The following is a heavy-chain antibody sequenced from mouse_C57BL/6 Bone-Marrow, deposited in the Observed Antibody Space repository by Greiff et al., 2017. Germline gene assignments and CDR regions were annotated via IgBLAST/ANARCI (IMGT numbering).Heavy chain of an antibody. D-gene: IGHD2-2*01. CDR2: INPNNGGT. CDR3: ANDLLWLRRYYYAMDY. Sequence: EVQLQQSGPELVKPGASVKMSCKASGYTFTDYNMHWVKQSPGKSLEWIGYINPNNGGTSYNQKFQGKATLTVNKSSSTAYMELRSLTSEDSAVYYCANDLLWLRRYYYAMDYWGQGTSVTVSS. J-gene: IGHJ4*01. V-gene: IGHV1-22*01. CDR1: GYTFTDYN.